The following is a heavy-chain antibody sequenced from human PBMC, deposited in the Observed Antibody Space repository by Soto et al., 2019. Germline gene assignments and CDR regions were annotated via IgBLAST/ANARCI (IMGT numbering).Heavy chain of an antibody. CDR2: INAGNGRE. V-gene: IGHV1-3*01. CDR3: ARGGGWVGEASFDS. CDR1: GYTFTSYT. D-gene: IGHD3-10*01. J-gene: IGHJ4*02. Sequence: QVQLEQSGAEVKKPGASVKVSCKTSGYTFTSYTLHWVRQAPGQGLEWMGWINAGNGREKYSQRFQDRVSLSTDKPATPAYMELRSLRSEDTAIYYCARGGGWVGEASFDSWGQGTLVTVSS.